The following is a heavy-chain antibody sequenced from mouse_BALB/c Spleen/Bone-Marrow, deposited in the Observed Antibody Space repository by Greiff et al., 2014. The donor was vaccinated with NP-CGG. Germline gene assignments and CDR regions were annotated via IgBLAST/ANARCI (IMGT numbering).Heavy chain of an antibody. V-gene: IGHV1-82*01. CDR3: ARTYGSSYFVY. Sequence: VESGASVKISCRASGYAFSSSWMNWVKQRPGQGLEWIGRIYPGDGDTNYNGKFKGKATLTADKSSSTAYMQLSSLTSVDSAVYFCARTYGSSYFVYWGQGTLVTVSA. J-gene: IGHJ3*01. D-gene: IGHD1-1*01. CDR1: GYAFSSSW. CDR2: IYPGDGDT.